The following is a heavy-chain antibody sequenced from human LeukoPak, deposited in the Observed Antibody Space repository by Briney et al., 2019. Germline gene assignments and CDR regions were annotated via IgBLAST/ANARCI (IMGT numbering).Heavy chain of an antibody. CDR3: ARPGSSFDLYYYYGLDV. V-gene: IGHV3-30-3*01. CDR2: IPYDGSNK. Sequence: GGSLRLSCAASGFTVSSNYMSWVRQAPGKGLEWVAVIPYDGSNKFYADSVKGRFTISRDNSKNTLYLQMNSLRAEDTAVYYCARPGSSFDLYYYYGLDVWGQGTTVTVSS. D-gene: IGHD6-13*01. J-gene: IGHJ6*02. CDR1: GFTVSSNY.